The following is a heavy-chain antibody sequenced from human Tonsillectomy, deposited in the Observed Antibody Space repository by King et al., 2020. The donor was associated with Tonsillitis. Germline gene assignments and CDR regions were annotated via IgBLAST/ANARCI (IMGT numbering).Heavy chain of an antibody. J-gene: IGHJ4*02. CDR1: GFSVSSNY. V-gene: IGHV3-53*01. CDR3: ARVVPAADFDF. Sequence: VQLVESGGGLIQPGRSLRLSCAASGFSVSSNYMSWVRQAPGKGLEWVSVIYSAGSTNYADSVKGRFTISRDNSKNTLYLQMNFLRAEDTAVYYCARVVPAADFDFWGQGTLVTVSS. CDR2: IYSAGST. D-gene: IGHD2-2*01.